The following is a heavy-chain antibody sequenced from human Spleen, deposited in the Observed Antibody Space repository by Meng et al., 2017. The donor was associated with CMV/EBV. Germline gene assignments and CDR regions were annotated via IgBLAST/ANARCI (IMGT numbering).Heavy chain of an antibody. J-gene: IGHJ4*02. CDR2: FDPEDGES. Sequence: ASVKVSCKVSGYTLTELSIHWVRQAPGKGLEWMGGFDPEDGESIYPQKFQGRVTMTEDTSADTAYMELSRLRSEDTAVYYCARNPPSTGDFDYWGQGTVVTVSS. V-gene: IGHV1-24*01. CDR3: ARNPPSTGDFDY. CDR1: GYTLTELS. D-gene: IGHD3-10*01.